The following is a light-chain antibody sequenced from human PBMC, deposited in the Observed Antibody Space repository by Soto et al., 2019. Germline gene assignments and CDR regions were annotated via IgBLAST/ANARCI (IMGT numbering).Light chain of an antibody. V-gene: IGKV1-5*03. CDR2: KAS. J-gene: IGKJ1*01. CDR1: QSINNW. Sequence: EIQMTQSPSTLSASVGDRVTITCRASQSINNWLAWYQQKPGKAPKLLIYKASNLDIGVPSRFSGSGSGTVFTLIISSLQPDDFATYYCQQYDTYWTFGQGTKVEIK. CDR3: QQYDTYWT.